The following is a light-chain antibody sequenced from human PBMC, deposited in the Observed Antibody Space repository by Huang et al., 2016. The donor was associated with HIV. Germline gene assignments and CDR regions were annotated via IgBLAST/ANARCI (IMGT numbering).Light chain of an antibody. CDR1: QSVGSY. Sequence: EIVLTQSPATLSLSPGEGATPSCRASQSVGSYLSWYQQKPGQAPRLLIYDASSRATRIPARFSGSGSGTDFTLTINSLEPEDFAVYYCQQRSSWYTFGQGTKLEIK. CDR3: QQRSSWYT. J-gene: IGKJ2*01. CDR2: DAS. V-gene: IGKV3-11*01.